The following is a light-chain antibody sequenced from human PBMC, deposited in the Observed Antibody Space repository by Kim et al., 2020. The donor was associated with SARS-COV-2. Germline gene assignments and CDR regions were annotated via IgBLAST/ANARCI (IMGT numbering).Light chain of an antibody. J-gene: IGLJ1*01. CDR3: CSYTTRSTHYV. V-gene: IGLV2-14*03. Sequence: QSALTQPASVSGSPGQSITISCSGISSDVGDYNYVSWYQQHPDKAPKLMIYDVSYRPSGVSDRFSGSKSGYTASLTISGLQAEDEADYYCCSYTTRSTHYVFGSGTKVTVL. CDR1: SSDVGDYNY. CDR2: DVS.